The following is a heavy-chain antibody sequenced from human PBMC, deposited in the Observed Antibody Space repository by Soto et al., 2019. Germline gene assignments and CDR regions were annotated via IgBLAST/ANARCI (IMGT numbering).Heavy chain of an antibody. CDR1: GGSFSACY. CDR3: ARESYDSSGSPFDY. D-gene: IGHD3-22*01. Sequence: SQTLPLPCAVYGGSFSACYWLWIRQPPWKGLEWIGEINHSGSTNYNPSLKSRVTISVDTSKNQFSLKLSSVTAADTAVYYCARESYDSSGSPFDYWGQGTLVTVS. CDR2: INHSGST. J-gene: IGHJ4*02. V-gene: IGHV4-34*01.